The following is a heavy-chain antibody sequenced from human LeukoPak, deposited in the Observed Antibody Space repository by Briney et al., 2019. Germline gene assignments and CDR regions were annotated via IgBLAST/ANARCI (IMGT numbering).Heavy chain of an antibody. J-gene: IGHJ4*02. V-gene: IGHV3-48*03. CDR2: ISSSDDTI. Sequence: PGGSLRLSCAASGFTFSNYEMNWVRQAPGKGLEWVSYISSSDDTIYYADSVKGRFTISRDNAKNSLYLQINSLRAEDTAVYYCARDQGGDFDYWGQGTLVTVSS. D-gene: IGHD3-10*01. CDR3: ARDQGGDFDY. CDR1: GFTFSNYE.